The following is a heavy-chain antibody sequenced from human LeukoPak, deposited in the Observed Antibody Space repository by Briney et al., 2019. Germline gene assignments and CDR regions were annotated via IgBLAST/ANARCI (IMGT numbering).Heavy chain of an antibody. J-gene: IGHJ4*02. D-gene: IGHD1-1*01. CDR2: ISAYNGNT. CDR1: GYTFNSHG. Sequence: ASVKVSCKASGYTFNSHGISWVRQAPAQGLEWIGWISAYNGNTNYAQTVQGRVTMTTDTSTSTAYMELRSLRSDDTAVYYCARADTFTSGYFYYWGQGTLVTVSS. V-gene: IGHV1-18*01. CDR3: ARADTFTSGYFYY.